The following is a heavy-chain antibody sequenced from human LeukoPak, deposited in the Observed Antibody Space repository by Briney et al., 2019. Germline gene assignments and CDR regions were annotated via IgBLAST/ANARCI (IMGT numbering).Heavy chain of an antibody. J-gene: IGHJ3*02. Sequence: GGSLRLSCAASGFTFSSYWMSWVRQAPGKGLEWVANIKQDGSEKYYVDSVKGRFTIPRDNAKNSLYLQMNSLRAEDTAVYYCARDLCSSGYGAFDIWGQGTMVTVSS. D-gene: IGHD3-22*01. CDR2: IKQDGSEK. CDR1: GFTFSSYW. CDR3: ARDLCSSGYGAFDI. V-gene: IGHV3-7*01.